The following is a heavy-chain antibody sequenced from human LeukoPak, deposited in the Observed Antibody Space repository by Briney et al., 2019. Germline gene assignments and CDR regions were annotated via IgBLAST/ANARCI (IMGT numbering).Heavy chain of an antibody. D-gene: IGHD3-22*01. CDR2: IYYSGNN. CDR3: ARGRDSSGLRDFDL. CDR1: GGSISSYY. V-gene: IGHV4-59*01. J-gene: IGHJ2*01. Sequence: PSETLSLTCTVSGGSISSYYWSWIRQPPGKGLEWIGYIYYSGNNNYNPSLKSRVSISIDTSKNQFSLQLSSVAAADTAVYYCARGRDSSGLRDFDLWGRGTLVTVSA.